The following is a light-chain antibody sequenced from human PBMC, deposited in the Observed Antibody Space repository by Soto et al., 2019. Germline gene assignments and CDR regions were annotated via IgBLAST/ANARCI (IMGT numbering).Light chain of an antibody. CDR1: QSVSRY. CDR3: QQRSSWPRLT. J-gene: IGKJ4*01. Sequence: EIVLTQSPATLSLSPGERATLSCRASQSVSRYLAWYQQTPGQAPRLLIYDASNRATGIPARFSGSGSGSDFTLTISSLEPEDFAVYYGQQRSSWPRLTFRGGTKVVI. CDR2: DAS. V-gene: IGKV3-11*01.